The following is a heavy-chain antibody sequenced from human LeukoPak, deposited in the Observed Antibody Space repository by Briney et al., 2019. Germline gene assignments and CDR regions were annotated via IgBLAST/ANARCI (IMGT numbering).Heavy chain of an antibody. CDR1: GYTLSSYG. Sequence: GGCLRLSCAASGYTLSSYGKHWVREAPGKGLEWVAVISYDGSNKYYADSVKGRFTISRDNSKNTLYLQMNSLRAEDTAVYYCAKDQSYSSSSYGMDVWGQGTTVTVSS. CDR2: ISYDGSNK. V-gene: IGHV3-30*18. D-gene: IGHD6-13*01. CDR3: AKDQSYSSSSYGMDV. J-gene: IGHJ6*02.